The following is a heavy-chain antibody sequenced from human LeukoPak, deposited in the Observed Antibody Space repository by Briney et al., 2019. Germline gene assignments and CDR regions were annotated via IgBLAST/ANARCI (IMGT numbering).Heavy chain of an antibody. V-gene: IGHV3-48*03. D-gene: IGHD3-22*01. CDR3: ARGFGYYYDSSGYQKPPLYYFDY. Sequence: GGSLRLSCAASGFTFSSYEMNWVRQAPGKGLEWVSYISSSGSTIYYADSVKGRFTISRDNAKNSLYLQMNGLRAEDTAAYYCARGFGYYYDSSGYQKPPLYYFDYWGQGTLVTVSS. J-gene: IGHJ4*02. CDR2: ISSSGSTI. CDR1: GFTFSSYE.